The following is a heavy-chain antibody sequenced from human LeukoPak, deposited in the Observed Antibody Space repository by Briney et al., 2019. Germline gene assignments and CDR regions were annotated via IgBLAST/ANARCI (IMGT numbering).Heavy chain of an antibody. V-gene: IGHV6-1*01. CDR2: TYLRSRWYH. CDR1: GDFVSSSNAA. J-gene: IGHJ4*02. Sequence: SQTLSLTCAISGDFVSSSNAAWNWVRQSPSRGLEWLGRTYLRSRWYHDFAESVKSRISINADTSKNQFSLQLKSVTPEDTAVYYCASFAADKPNDYWGQGTLVTVSS. CDR3: ASFAADKPNDY. D-gene: IGHD2-2*02.